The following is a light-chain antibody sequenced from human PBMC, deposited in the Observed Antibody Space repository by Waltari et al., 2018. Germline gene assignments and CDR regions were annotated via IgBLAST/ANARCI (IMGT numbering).Light chain of an antibody. V-gene: IGLV1-40*01. CDR2: CFP. CDR3: QSYDNRLSAVV. CDR1: SSNIGAGYD. Sequence: QSVLTQPPSVSGAPGQRVTISCTGSSSNIGAGYDVHWYQHLPGTAPKLLIFCFPARPSGVPDRFSGSRSGTSASLAITGLQAEDEADYYCQSYDNRLSAVVFGGGTKLTVL. J-gene: IGLJ2*01.